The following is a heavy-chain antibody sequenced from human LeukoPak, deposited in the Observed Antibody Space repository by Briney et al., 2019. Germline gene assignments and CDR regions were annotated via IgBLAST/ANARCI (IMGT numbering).Heavy chain of an antibody. V-gene: IGHV4-59*01. CDR2: IYYSGST. CDR1: GGSISSYY. J-gene: IGHJ6*02. Sequence: SETLSLTCTVSGGSISSYYWSWIRQPPGKGLEWIGYIYYSGSTNYNPSLKSRVTISVDTSKNQFSLKLSSVTAADTAVYYCARGRSNYYGMDVWGQGTTVTVSS. D-gene: IGHD1-26*01. CDR3: ARGRSNYYGMDV.